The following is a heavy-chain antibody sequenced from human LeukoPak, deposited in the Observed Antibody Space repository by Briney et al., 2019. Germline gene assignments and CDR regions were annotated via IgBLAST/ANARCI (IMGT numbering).Heavy chain of an antibody. CDR2: IYSAGTT. D-gene: IGHD1-1*01. V-gene: IGHV3-53*01. CDR3: AKESTNEGLVY. Sequence: PGGSLRLSCAASGFTVSSTSMSWVRQAPGKGLEWVSVIYSAGTTYHADSVKGRFTTSRDNSKNTVYLQVNSLSAEDTAVYYCAKESTNEGLVYWGQGTLVTVSS. CDR1: GFTVSSTS. J-gene: IGHJ4*02.